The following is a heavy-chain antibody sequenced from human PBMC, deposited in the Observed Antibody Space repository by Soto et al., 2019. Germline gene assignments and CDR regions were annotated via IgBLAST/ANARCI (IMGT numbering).Heavy chain of an antibody. V-gene: IGHV1-3*01. CDR2: IKAGNGNT. CDR1: GYTFTSYA. Sequence: QVQLVQSGAEVKKPGASVKVSCKASGYTFTSYAMHWVRQAPGQSLGGMGWIKAGNGNTKYSQKFQGRVTITRDTSASTAYMELSSLRSEDTAVYYCARDSDWNYFYYYYYGMDVWGQGTTVTVSS. J-gene: IGHJ6*02. CDR3: ARDSDWNYFYYYYYGMDV. D-gene: IGHD1-7*01.